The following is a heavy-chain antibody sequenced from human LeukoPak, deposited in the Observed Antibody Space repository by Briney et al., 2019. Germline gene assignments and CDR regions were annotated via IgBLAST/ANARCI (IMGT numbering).Heavy chain of an antibody. D-gene: IGHD1-26*01. V-gene: IGHV4-59*12. CDR2: IYYSGST. J-gene: IGHJ4*02. CDR1: GGSISSYY. Sequence: SETLSLTCTVSGGSISSYYWSWIRQPPGKGLEWIGYIYYSGSTNYNPSLKSRVTISVDTSKNQFSLKLSSVTAADTAVYYCARFGWELPLDYWGQGTLVTVSS. CDR3: ARFGWELPLDY.